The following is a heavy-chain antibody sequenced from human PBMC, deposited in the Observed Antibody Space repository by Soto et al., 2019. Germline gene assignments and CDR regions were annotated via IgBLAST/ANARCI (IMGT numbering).Heavy chain of an antibody. CDR2: MFASGSS. J-gene: IGHJ4*02. CDR3: AREGFDHRPDY. CDR1: GDSISSPNW. V-gene: IGHV4-4*02. Sequence: QVQLQESGPGLVKPSETLSLTCAVSGDSISSPNWWRWYRQTPGKGLELIGEMFASGSSNYNPSLNSRVTISLDTSKNHFSQKLTSLTAADTAIYYCAREGFDHRPDYWGQGIPVTVSS.